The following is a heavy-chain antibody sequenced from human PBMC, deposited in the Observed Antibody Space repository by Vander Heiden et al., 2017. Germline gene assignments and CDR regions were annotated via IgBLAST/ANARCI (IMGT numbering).Heavy chain of an antibody. J-gene: IGHJ4*02. CDR3: AKGRRDTCYSAVDH. V-gene: IGHV3-23*01. D-gene: IGHD2-21*02. CDR1: GFTFSNSA. Sequence: ELQLSGSGGGLVQPGGSLRLSCAASGFTFSNSAMSRVPQAAGRGVGWVSVIRDGGGSTYYAASVEGRFTISRDNSQNTLYLQMNSLRGEDTAVYCCAKGRRDTCYSAVDHWGQGTLVTVSS. CDR2: IRDGGGST.